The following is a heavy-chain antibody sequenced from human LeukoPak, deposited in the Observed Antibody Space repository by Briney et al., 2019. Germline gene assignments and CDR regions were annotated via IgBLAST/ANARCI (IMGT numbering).Heavy chain of an antibody. J-gene: IGHJ4*02. CDR2: ISAYNGNT. D-gene: IGHD3-9*01. Sequence: ASVKVSCKAPGYTFTSYGISWVRQAPGQGLEWMGWISAYNGNTNYAQKLQGRVTMTTDTSTGTAYMELRSLRSDDTAVYYCARDSFDWLLSDFDYWGQGTLVTVSS. CDR3: ARDSFDWLLSDFDY. CDR1: GYTFTSYG. V-gene: IGHV1-18*01.